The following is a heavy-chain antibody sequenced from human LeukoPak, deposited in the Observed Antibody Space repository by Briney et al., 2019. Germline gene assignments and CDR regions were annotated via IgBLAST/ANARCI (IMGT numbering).Heavy chain of an antibody. J-gene: IGHJ6*03. CDR3: AKTYYDFWSGPPRYYYVDV. Sequence: GESLKISCKGSGYSFTSYWIVWVRQMPGKGLEWMGIIYPGDSDTRYSPSFQGQVTISADKSISTAYLQWSSLKASDTAMYYCAKTYYDFWSGPPRYYYVDVWGKGTTVTVSS. V-gene: IGHV5-51*01. D-gene: IGHD3-3*01. CDR1: GYSFTSYW. CDR2: IYPGDSDT.